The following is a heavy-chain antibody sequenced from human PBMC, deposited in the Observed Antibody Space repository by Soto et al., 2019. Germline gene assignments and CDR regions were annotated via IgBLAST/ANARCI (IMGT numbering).Heavy chain of an antibody. J-gene: IGHJ4*02. Sequence: SQTLSLTCAISGDSVSNNSVAWNWVRQSPSRGLEWLGRTYYRSKWHYDYAPSVRSRITINPDTSKNHFSLQLNSVSPEDAAVFYSARTLRGRGVKYFDDWGQGTLVTVSS. CDR3: ARTLRGRGVKYFDD. CDR2: TYYRSKWHY. V-gene: IGHV6-1*01. CDR1: GDSVSNNSVA. D-gene: IGHD3-10*01.